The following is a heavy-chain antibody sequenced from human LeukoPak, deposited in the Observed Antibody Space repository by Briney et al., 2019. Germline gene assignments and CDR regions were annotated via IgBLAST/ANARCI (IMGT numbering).Heavy chain of an antibody. J-gene: IGHJ5*02. CDR1: GYTFTSYG. CDR3: ANSMRGYSYGTNWFDP. V-gene: IGHV1-18*01. CDR2: ISAYNGNT. D-gene: IGHD5-18*01. Sequence: ASVKVSCKASGYTFTSYGISWVRQAPGQGLEWMGWISAYNGNTNYAQKLQGRVTMTTDTSTSTAYMELRSLRSDDTAVYYCANSMRGYSYGTNWFDPWGQGTLVTVSS.